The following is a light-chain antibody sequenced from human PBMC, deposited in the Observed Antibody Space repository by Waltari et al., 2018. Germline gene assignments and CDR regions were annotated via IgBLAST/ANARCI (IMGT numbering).Light chain of an antibody. Sequence: QLVLTQSPSASASLGASVKLTCTLSSGHSSYAIAWHQQQPEKGPRFLMKLNSDGSHSKGDGFPVRFSGSSSVTERYLTIASLQSEDEADYYCQTWDTDIRVFGGGTELTVL. J-gene: IGLJ3*02. CDR2: LNSDGSH. CDR3: QTWDTDIRV. CDR1: SGHSSYA. V-gene: IGLV4-69*01.